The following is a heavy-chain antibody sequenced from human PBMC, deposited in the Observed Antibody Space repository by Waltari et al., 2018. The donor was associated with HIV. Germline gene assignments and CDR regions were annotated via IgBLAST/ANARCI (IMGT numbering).Heavy chain of an antibody. V-gene: IGHV4-4*02. D-gene: IGHD3-10*01. J-gene: IGHJ6*02. CDR1: GGSISSSNW. CDR3: ARDIGSGSFPPYFYGMDV. Sequence: QVQLQESGPGLVKPSGTLSLTCAVSGGSISSSNWWSWVRQPPGKGLEWIGEIYHSGSTNYNPSLKSRVTISVDKSKNQFSLKLSSVTAADTAVYYCARDIGSGSFPPYFYGMDVWGQGTTVTVSS. CDR2: IYHSGST.